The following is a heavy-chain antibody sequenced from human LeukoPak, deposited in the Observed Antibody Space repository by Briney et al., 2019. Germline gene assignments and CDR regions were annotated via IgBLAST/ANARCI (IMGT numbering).Heavy chain of an antibody. CDR1: GGSISSGSYY. Sequence: SETLSLTCTVSGGSISSGSYYWSWIRQPAGKGLEWIGRIYTSGSTNYNPSLKSRVTISVDTSKNQFSLKLSSVTAADTAVYYCARDGRELTFDPWGQGTLVTVSS. CDR3: ARDGRELTFDP. V-gene: IGHV4-61*02. J-gene: IGHJ5*02. D-gene: IGHD1-26*01. CDR2: IYTSGST.